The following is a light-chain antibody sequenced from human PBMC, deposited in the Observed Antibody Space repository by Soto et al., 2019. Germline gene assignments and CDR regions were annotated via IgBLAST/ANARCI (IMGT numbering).Light chain of an antibody. V-gene: IGKV3-15*01. CDR2: GAS. CDR1: QSVSSN. Sequence: EIVMTQSPATLSVSAGERATLSCRASQSVSSNLAWYQQKPGQAPRLLIHGASTRATGIPARFSGSGSGTEVTLTISSLQSEDFAVYYCQQYNNWPPWTFGQGTKVEIK. J-gene: IGKJ1*01. CDR3: QQYNNWPPWT.